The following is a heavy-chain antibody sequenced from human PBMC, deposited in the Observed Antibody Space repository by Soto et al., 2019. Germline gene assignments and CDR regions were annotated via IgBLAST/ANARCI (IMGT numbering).Heavy chain of an antibody. CDR2: VSAYNGNT. CDR1: GYTFTSYG. V-gene: IGHV1-18*01. J-gene: IGHJ5*02. Sequence: ASVKVSCKASGYTFTSYGISWVRQAPGQGLEWMGWVSAYNGNTNYAQKLQGRVTMTTDTSTSTAYMELRSLRSDDTAVYYCARDDAGVVVVAPTVSWFDPWGQGTLVTVSS. CDR3: ARDDAGVVVVAPTVSWFDP. D-gene: IGHD2-15*01.